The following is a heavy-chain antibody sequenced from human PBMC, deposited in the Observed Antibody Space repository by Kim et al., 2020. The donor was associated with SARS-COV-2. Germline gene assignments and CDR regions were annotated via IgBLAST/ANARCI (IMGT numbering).Heavy chain of an antibody. J-gene: IGHJ4*02. CDR1: GFTFSSYE. Sequence: GGSLRLSCAASGFTFSSYEMNWVRQAPGKGLEWVSYISSSGSTIYYADSVKGRFTISRDNAKNSLYLQMNSLRAEDTAVYYCARYTVTTSWDYWGQGTLVTVSS. CDR3: ARYTVTTSWDY. V-gene: IGHV3-48*03. D-gene: IGHD4-17*01. CDR2: ISSSGSTI.